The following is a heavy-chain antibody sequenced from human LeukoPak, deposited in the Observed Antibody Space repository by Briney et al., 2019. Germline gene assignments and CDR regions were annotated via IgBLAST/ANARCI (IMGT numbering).Heavy chain of an antibody. CDR1: GGSISSYY. CDR3: AREGTAGTNLNWFDP. V-gene: IGHV4-59*01. J-gene: IGHJ5*02. CDR2: ISYSGST. Sequence: ASETLSLTCTVSGGSISSYYWSWIRQPPGKGLEWIGYISYSGSTNFNPSLKCRVTISVDTSKNQFSLKLSSVTAADTAVYYCAREGTAGTNLNWFDPWGQGTLVTVSS. D-gene: IGHD1-1*01.